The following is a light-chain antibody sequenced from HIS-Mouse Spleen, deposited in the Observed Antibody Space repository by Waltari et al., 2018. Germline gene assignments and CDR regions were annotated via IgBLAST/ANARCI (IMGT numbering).Light chain of an antibody. J-gene: IGLJ3*02. V-gene: IGLV2-23*01. CDR1: SSAVGRYNL. CDR2: EGS. CDR3: CSYAGSSTWV. Sequence: SALTQPASVSGSPGQSITISCTGTSSAVGRYNLVSWYQQHPGKAPKLLIYEGSKRPSGVSNRFSGSKSGNTASLTISGLQAEDEADYYCCSYAGSSTWVFGGGTKLTVL.